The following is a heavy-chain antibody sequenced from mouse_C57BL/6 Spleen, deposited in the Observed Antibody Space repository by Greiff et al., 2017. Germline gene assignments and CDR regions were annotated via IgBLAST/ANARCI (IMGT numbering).Heavy chain of an antibody. CDR1: GFTFSSYG. D-gene: IGHD1-1*01. J-gene: IGHJ1*03. CDR3: ARPYYYGSSPNWYFDV. CDR2: ISSGGSYT. Sequence: EVKLVESGGDLVKPGGSLNLSCAASGFTFSSYGMSWVRQTPDKRLEWVATISSGGSYTYYPDSVKGRFTISRDNAKNTLYLQMSSLKSEDTAMYYCARPYYYGSSPNWYFDVWGTGTTVTVSS. V-gene: IGHV5-6*01.